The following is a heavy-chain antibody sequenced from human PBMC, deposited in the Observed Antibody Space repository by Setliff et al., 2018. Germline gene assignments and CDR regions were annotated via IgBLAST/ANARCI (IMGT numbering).Heavy chain of an antibody. Sequence: SETLSLTCTVSGDSISSRSYQWGWVRQPPGKGLEWIGSIYYSGTAYYNPSLKSRVTISVDTSKIQFSLQLTSVTATDTAVYYCARHQFVGGYYGSVTYRHFDYWGQGTLVTVSS. CDR3: ARHQFVGGYYGSVTYRHFDY. CDR1: GDSISSRSYQ. J-gene: IGHJ4*02. D-gene: IGHD3-10*01. V-gene: IGHV4-39*01. CDR2: IYYSGTA.